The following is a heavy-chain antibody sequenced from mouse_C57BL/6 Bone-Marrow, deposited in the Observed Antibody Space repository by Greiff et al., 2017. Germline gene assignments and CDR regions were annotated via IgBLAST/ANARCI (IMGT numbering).Heavy chain of an antibody. CDR2: ISKGGGST. CDR1: GFTFSDYY. D-gene: IGHD2-5*01. V-gene: IGHV5-12*01. J-gene: IGHJ2*01. CDR3: ARSYYSNYLDY. Sequence: EVKVVESGGGLVQPGGSLKLSCAASGFTFSDYYMYWVRQTPEKRLEWVAYISKGGGSTYYPDTVKGRFTISRDNAKNTLYLQMSRLKSEDTAMYYCARSYYSNYLDYWGQGTTLTVSS.